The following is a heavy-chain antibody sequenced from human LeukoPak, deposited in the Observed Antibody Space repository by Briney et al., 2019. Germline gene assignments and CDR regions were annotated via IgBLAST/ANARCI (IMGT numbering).Heavy chain of an antibody. Sequence: GESLRLSCAASGNYWMHWVRQAPGKGLVWVSHINSDGSWTSYADSVKGRFTISKDNAKNTVYLQMNSLRAEDTAVYYCVSFYETYWGRGTLVTVSS. J-gene: IGHJ4*02. CDR2: INSDGSWT. CDR1: GNYW. V-gene: IGHV3-74*01. CDR3: VSFYETY. D-gene: IGHD2/OR15-2a*01.